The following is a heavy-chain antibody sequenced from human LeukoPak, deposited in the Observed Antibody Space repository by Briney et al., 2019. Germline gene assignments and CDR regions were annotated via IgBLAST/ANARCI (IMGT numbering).Heavy chain of an antibody. J-gene: IGHJ6*02. V-gene: IGHV3-23*01. CDR1: GLTFSSYA. D-gene: IGHD6-13*01. CDR2: ICASGDNA. Sequence: GGSLRLSRAVSGLTFSSYAMSWVRQAPGKGLEWVSVICASGDNAYYADSVKGRFSISRDNSKNTLYLTMNSLRAEDTALYYRAQESTSSWYVVISVWSQGTTVTVS. CDR3: AQESTSSWYVVISV.